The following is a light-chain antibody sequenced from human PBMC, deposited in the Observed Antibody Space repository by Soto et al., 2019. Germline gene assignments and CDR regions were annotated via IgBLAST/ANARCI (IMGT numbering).Light chain of an antibody. Sequence: QSALTQPVSVSGSPGQSITMSCTGTSSDVGAYNYVYWYRQHPGKAPKLIIYDVSNRPSGVSNRFSGSKSGNTASLIISGLQAEDEADYYCTSYTSSSGYVFGTGTKVT. J-gene: IGLJ1*01. CDR1: SSDVGAYNY. CDR3: TSYTSSSGYV. CDR2: DVS. V-gene: IGLV2-14*01.